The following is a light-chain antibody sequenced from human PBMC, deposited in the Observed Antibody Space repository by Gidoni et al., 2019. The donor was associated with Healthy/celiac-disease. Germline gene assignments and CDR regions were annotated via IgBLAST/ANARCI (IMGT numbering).Light chain of an antibody. V-gene: IGLV3-9*01. CDR1: NIGSKN. CDR2: RDS. J-gene: IGLJ2*01. CDR3: QVWDSSTVV. Sequence: SYERTPPLSASVALGPTARMTGGGNNIGSKNEHWYQQKPGQSPVLVIYRDSNRPSGIPERFSGSNSGNTATLTISRAQAGDEADYYCQVWDSSTVVFGGGTKLTVL.